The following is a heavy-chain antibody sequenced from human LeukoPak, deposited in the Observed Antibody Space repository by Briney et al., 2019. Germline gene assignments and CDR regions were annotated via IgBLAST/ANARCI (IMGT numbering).Heavy chain of an antibody. CDR2: IYSGGST. J-gene: IGHJ4*02. V-gene: IGHV3-53*04. Sequence: RXSXAXXGXXVXXNXXXWXXQAPGKGLEWVSVIYSGGSTYYADSVKGRFTISRHNSKNTLYLQMNSLRAEDTAVYYCARDQSSGGVDYWGQGTLVTVSS. D-gene: IGHD3-10*01. CDR3: ARDQSSGGVDY. CDR1: GXXVXXNX.